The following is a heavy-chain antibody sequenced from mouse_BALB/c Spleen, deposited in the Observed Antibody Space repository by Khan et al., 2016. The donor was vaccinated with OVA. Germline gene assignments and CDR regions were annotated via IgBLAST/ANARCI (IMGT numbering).Heavy chain of an antibody. D-gene: IGHD1-1*01. CDR2: ISSGGST. J-gene: IGHJ2*01. CDR1: GFTFSSYD. Sequence: EVELVESGGGLVKPGGSLKLSCAASGFTFSSYDMSWVRQTPEKRLAWIASISSGGSTYYPDSVKGGFTISRENVRNILSLQMSSLRSEDTAMYYCARGPYYGSSPCYFDYWGQGTTLTVSS. CDR3: ARGPYYGSSPCYFDY. V-gene: IGHV5-6-5*01.